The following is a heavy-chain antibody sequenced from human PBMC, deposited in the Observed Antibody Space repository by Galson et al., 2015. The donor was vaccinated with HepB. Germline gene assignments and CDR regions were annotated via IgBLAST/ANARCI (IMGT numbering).Heavy chain of an antibody. V-gene: IGHV1-46*01. J-gene: IGHJ4*02. CDR2: INPSGGST. CDR3: ARDRVAPGALSDY. CDR1: GYSFTNYH. D-gene: IGHD2-15*01. Sequence: SVKVSCKASGYSFTNYHIHWVRQAPGQGLEWTGMINPSGGSTNYAQKFQGRVTMTSDTSTSTVYTELSSLTSEDTAVYYCARDRVAPGALSDYWGQGTLVTVSS.